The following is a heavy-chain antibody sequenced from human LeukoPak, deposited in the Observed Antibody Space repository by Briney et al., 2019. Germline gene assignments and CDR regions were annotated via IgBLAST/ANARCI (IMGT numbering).Heavy chain of an antibody. CDR2: ISSSGSTI. D-gene: IGHD2-2*01. CDR1: GFTFSSYE. CDR3: ARVSFLVVPAAFPDYYYYYYMDV. V-gene: IGHV3-48*03. Sequence: GGSLRLSCAASGFTFSSYEMNWVRQAPGKGLEWVSYISSSGSTIYYADSVKGRFTISRDNAKNSLYLQMNSLRAEDTAVYYCARVSFLVVPAAFPDYYYYYYMDVWGKGTTVTVSS. J-gene: IGHJ6*03.